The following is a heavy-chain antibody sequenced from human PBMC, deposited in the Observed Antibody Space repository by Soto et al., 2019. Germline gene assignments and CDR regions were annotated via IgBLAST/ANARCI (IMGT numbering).Heavy chain of an antibody. Sequence: EVQLEESGGDLVQPGGPLRLSCAASGITFSSYWMHWVRQAPGKGLVWVSRVKTDGSTYYADSVKGRFTIFRDNAKNTLYLQMNSLTVEDTAVYYCARGIRGHYAFDVWGQGTMVTVSS. D-gene: IGHD5-12*01. CDR3: ARGIRGHYAFDV. J-gene: IGHJ3*01. V-gene: IGHV3-74*02. CDR2: VKTDGST. CDR1: GITFSSYW.